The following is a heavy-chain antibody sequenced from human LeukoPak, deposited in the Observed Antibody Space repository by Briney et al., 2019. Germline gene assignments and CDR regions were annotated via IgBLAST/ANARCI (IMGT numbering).Heavy chain of an antibody. CDR2: ISDSGGST. CDR3: ARSRVNYFDY. CDR1: GFTFRNYA. J-gene: IGHJ4*02. Sequence: GGSLRLSCAASGFTFRNYAMNWVRQAPGKGLEWVSGISDSGGSTYYADSVKGRFTISRDNAKNSLYLQMNSLRAEDTAVYYCARSRVNYFDYWGQGTPVTVSS. D-gene: IGHD2-2*01. V-gene: IGHV3-23*01.